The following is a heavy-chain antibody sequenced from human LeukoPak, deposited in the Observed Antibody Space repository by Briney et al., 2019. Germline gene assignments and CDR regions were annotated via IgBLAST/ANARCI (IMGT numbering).Heavy chain of an antibody. CDR2: IRYDGSNK. J-gene: IGHJ6*03. Sequence: GGSLRLSCAASGFTFSSYGMHWVRQAPGKGLEWVAFIRYDGSNKYYADSVKGRFTISRDNSKNTLYLQMNSLRAEDTAVYYCAKRRGEASYYYYYMDVWGKGTTVTVSS. V-gene: IGHV3-30*02. CDR1: GFTFSSYG. CDR3: AKRRGEASYYYYYMDV.